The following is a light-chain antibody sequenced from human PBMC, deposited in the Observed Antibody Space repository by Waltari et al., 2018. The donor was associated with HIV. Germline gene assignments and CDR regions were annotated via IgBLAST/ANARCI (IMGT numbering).Light chain of an antibody. CDR3: KSYDSNLSGL. J-gene: IGLJ2*01. CDR2: GNS. CDR1: SSNIGAGYD. Sequence: QSELTQPPSVSAAPGQRVTISCTGSSSNIGAGYDVHWYQQVPGRAPKVVIYGNSNRPSGVPDRFSGSKSGSSASLVITGLQSEDEADYYCKSYDSNLSGLFGGGTKVTVL. V-gene: IGLV1-40*01.